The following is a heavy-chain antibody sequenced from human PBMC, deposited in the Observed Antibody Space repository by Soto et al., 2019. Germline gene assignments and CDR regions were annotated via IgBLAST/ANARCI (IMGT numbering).Heavy chain of an antibody. CDR2: ISHPETT. CDR1: GGPRSCGSYS. D-gene: IGHD5-12*01. CDR3: VWGGGYDSFDV. V-gene: IGHV4-30-2*01. J-gene: IGHJ4*02. Sequence: TRTRTRLGFGGPRSCGSYSWNWLRQPPGKGLEWLGYISHPETTYYNPSFRSRLSLSIDRTRYQFFLSLSAMTAAVKAVYYGVWGGGYDSFDVWGQGIQVTVSS.